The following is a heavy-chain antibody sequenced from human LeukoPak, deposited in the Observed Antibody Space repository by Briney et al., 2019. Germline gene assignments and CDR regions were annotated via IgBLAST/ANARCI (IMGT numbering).Heavy chain of an antibody. Sequence: GRSLRLSCAASGFTFSSYGMHWVRQAPGKGLEWVALISYDGSNEYYADSVRGRFTISRDNSKFTLYVQMNSLRAEDTAVYYCARVRAGYCTSTSCYTGMDVWGQGTTVTVSS. D-gene: IGHD2-2*01. CDR3: ARVRAGYCTSTSCYTGMDV. CDR2: ISYDGSNE. CDR1: GFTFSSYG. V-gene: IGHV3-30*03. J-gene: IGHJ6*02.